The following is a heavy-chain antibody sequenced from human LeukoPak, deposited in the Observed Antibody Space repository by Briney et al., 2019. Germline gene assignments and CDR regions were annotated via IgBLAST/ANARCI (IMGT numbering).Heavy chain of an antibody. V-gene: IGHV1-18*01. CDR1: GYTFTNYG. CDR3: ARNSHGYSSGWLQFNFDY. CDR2: INTYNGNT. D-gene: IGHD6-19*01. Sequence: ASVKVSCKASGYTFTNYGITWVRQAPGQGLEWMGWINTYNGNTNYVQKLQGRVTMTTDTSTSTAYMELRSLRSDDTAVYYRARNSHGYSSGWLQFNFDYWGQGTLVTVSS. J-gene: IGHJ4*02.